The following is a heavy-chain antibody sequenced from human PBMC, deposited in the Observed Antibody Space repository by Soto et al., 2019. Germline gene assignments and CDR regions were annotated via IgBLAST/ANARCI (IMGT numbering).Heavy chain of an antibody. J-gene: IGHJ3*02. D-gene: IGHD2-2*01. Sequence: ASVKVSCKASGYTFTSYAMHWVRQAPGQRLEWMGWINAGNGNTKYSQKFQGRVTITRDTSASTAHMELSSLRSEDTAVYYCARLIGYCISTSCRNDAFHIWGQGTMVTVSS. V-gene: IGHV1-3*01. CDR1: GYTFTSYA. CDR2: INAGNGNT. CDR3: ARLIGYCISTSCRNDAFHI.